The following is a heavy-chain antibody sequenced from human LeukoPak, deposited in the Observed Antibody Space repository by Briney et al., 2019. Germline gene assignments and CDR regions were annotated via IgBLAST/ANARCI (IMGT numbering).Heavy chain of an antibody. D-gene: IGHD3-9*01. J-gene: IGHJ3*02. CDR3: ARGCDYDILTGCSHDAFDI. V-gene: IGHV4-59*01. Sequence: SETLSLTCTVSGGSISSYYWSWIRQPPGKGLEWIGYIYYSGSTNYNPSLKSRVTISVDTSKNQFSLKLSSVTAADTAVYYCARGCDYDILTGCSHDAFDIWGQGTMVTVSS. CDR1: GGSISSYY. CDR2: IYYSGST.